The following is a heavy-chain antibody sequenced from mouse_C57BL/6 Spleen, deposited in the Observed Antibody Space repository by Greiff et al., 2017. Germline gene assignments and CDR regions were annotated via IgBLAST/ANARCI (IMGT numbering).Heavy chain of an antibody. CDR2: INPGSGGT. CDR1: GYAFTNYL. D-gene: IGHD2-1*01. J-gene: IGHJ2*01. V-gene: IGHV1-54*01. Sequence: QVQLQQSGAELVRPGTSVKVSCKASGYAFTNYLIEWVKQRPGQGLEWIGVINPGSGGTNYNEKFKGKATLTADKSSSTAYMQLSSLTSEDSAVYFCARTDYYGNVLYYFDDWGQGTTLTVSS. CDR3: ARTDYYGNVLYYFDD.